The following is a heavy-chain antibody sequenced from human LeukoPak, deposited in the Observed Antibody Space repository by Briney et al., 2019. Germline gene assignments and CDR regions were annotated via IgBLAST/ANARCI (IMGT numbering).Heavy chain of an antibody. D-gene: IGHD3-10*01. J-gene: IGHJ3*02. Sequence: VGSLRLSCAGSGFTFSGYWMAWGRQAPGRGLGWVANIKEAGGEKYYVDSVKSRFTVSRDNAKNPLYLQLNSLRAEDTAVYYCASSMVRGGGFAFDIWGQGTRVTVSS. V-gene: IGHV3-7*01. CDR1: GFTFSGYW. CDR2: IKEAGGEK. CDR3: ASSMVRGGGFAFDI.